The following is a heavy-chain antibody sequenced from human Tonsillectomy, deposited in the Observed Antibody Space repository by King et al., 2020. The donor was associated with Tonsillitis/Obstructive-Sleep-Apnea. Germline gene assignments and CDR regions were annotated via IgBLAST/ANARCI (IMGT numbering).Heavy chain of an antibody. CDR2: INTNTGNP. V-gene: IGHV7-4-1*02. CDR1: GYTFTSYA. Sequence: VQLVESGSELKKPGASVKVSCKASGYTFTSYAMNWVRQAPGQGLEWRGWINTNTGNPTYAQGFTGRFVFSLDTSVRTAYLQISSLKAEDTAVYYWARDLLASTIADYNWFDPWGQGTLVTVSS. CDR3: ARDLLASTIADYNWFDP. D-gene: IGHD2-8*02. J-gene: IGHJ5*02.